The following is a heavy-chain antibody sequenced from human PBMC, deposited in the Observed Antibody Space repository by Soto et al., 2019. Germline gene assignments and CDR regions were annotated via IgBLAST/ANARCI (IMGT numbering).Heavy chain of an antibody. V-gene: IGHV4-34*01. CDR2: INHSGST. D-gene: IGHD3-10*01. Sequence: QVQLQQWGAGLLKPSETLSLTCAVYGGSFSGYYWSWIRQPPGKGLEWIGEINHSGSTNYNPSLTRRVTISVDTSKNQCSLKLSSVTAADTAVYYCARGRITMVRGVISVLWGQGTLVTVSS. CDR1: GGSFSGYY. CDR3: ARGRITMVRGVISVL. J-gene: IGHJ4*02.